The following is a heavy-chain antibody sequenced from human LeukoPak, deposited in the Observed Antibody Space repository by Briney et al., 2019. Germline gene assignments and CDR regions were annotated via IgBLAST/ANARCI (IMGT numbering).Heavy chain of an antibody. CDR3: AKALGTRYYYYYYYMDV. Sequence: QPGGSLRLSCAASGFTFSSYGMHWVRQAPGKGLEWVAFIRYDGSNKYYADSVKGRFTISRDNSKNTLYLQMNSLRAEDTAVYYCAKALGTRYYYYYYYMDVWGKGTTVTISS. V-gene: IGHV3-30*02. CDR2: IRYDGSNK. CDR1: GFTFSSYG. J-gene: IGHJ6*03. D-gene: IGHD1-1*01.